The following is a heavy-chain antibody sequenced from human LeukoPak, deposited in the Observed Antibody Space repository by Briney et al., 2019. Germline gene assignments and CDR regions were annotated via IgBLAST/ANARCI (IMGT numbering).Heavy chain of an antibody. CDR1: GFTFSNAW. D-gene: IGHD1-26*01. J-gene: IGHJ4*02. CDR2: IKIRTDGGTI. Sequence: GGSLRLSCAASGFTFSNAWMSWVRQAPGKGLEWVGRIKIRTDGGTIEYGAPVKGRFTISRDDSKNTLYLQMNTLETEDTGVYYCTRISGSSSGPFDYWGQGSLVTVSS. CDR3: TRISGSSSGPFDY. V-gene: IGHV3-15*01.